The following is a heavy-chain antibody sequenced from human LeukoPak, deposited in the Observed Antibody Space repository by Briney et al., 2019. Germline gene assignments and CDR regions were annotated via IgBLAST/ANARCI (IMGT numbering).Heavy chain of an antibody. V-gene: IGHV3-21*01. J-gene: IGHJ4*02. Sequence: PGGSLRLSCAASGFTFSTYSMNWVRQAPGKGLEWVSSISGSSIYIYYADSVKGRFTISRDNAKNSLYLQMNSLRAEDTAVYYCARDPLRYDSSGYYYDYWGQGTLVTVSS. CDR3: ARDPLRYDSSGYYYDY. CDR1: GFTFSTYS. CDR2: ISGSSIYI. D-gene: IGHD3-22*01.